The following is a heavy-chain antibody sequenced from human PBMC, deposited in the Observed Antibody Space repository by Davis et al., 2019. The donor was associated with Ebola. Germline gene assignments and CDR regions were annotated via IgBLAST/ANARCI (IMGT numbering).Heavy chain of an antibody. CDR2: IYHSGNT. CDR1: GGSIGSSNW. Sequence: SETLSLTCAVSGGSIGSSNWWSWVRQPPGKGLEWIGEIYHSGNTNYNPSLKSRVTISVDTSTNQFSLKVTSVTAADTAVYYCARPWEAWGQGTLVTVSS. J-gene: IGHJ5*02. CDR3: ARPWEA. D-gene: IGHD1-26*01. V-gene: IGHV4-4*02.